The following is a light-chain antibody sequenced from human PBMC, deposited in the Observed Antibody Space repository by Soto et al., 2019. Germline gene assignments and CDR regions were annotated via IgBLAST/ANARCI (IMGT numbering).Light chain of an antibody. CDR1: QSVSSN. CDR2: GAS. V-gene: IGKV3-15*01. J-gene: IGKJ2*01. Sequence: GISQSPATLSVSPGERATLSCRASQSVSSNLAWYQQKPGQAPRLLIYGASTRATGIPARFSGSGSGTEFTPSISNLQSEDSAVYYCQQYESWPPLFTFGQGTKVDIK. CDR3: QQYESWPPLFT.